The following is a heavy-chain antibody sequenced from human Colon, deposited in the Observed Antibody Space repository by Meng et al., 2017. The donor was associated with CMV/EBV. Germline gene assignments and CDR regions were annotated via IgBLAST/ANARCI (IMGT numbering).Heavy chain of an antibody. Sequence: GESLKISCAASGFTFTNFGMHWVRQAPGKGLEWVAFIRFDESSKFYADSVKGRFTISRDNAKNSLYLQMNSLGAEDTAVYYCARSRNALVRYYDIPSLWGQGTTVTVSS. CDR2: IRFDESSK. J-gene: IGHJ6*02. CDR3: ARSRNALVRYYDIPSL. CDR1: GFTFTNFG. V-gene: IGHV3-30*02. D-gene: IGHD3-9*01.